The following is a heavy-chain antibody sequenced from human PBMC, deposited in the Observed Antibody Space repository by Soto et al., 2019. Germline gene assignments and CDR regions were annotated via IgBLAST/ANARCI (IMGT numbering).Heavy chain of an antibody. D-gene: IGHD2-2*01. J-gene: IGHJ3*01. V-gene: IGHV3-23*01. Sequence: EVQLFESGGGLVQPGGSLRLSCAASGFTFSSYAMWWVRQAPGKEPERVLSISGSGDSTHSADAVKGRFTISRDNSNNALYLQMNSLTVDDTAIYYCARGILQKPPGSRAFHFWGQGTMVIVSS. CDR3: ARGILQKPPGSRAFHF. CDR1: GFTFSSYA. CDR2: ISGSGDST.